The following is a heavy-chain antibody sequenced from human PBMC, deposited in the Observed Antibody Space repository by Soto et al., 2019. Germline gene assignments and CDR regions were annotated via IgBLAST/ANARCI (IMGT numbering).Heavy chain of an antibody. CDR3: ARDRNYYDSSGYHPIDY. V-gene: IGHV3-30-3*01. CDR1: GFTFSSYA. CDR2: ISYDGSNK. J-gene: IGHJ4*02. Sequence: PGGSLRLSCAASGFTFSSYAMHWVRQAPGKGLEWVAVISYDGSNKYYADSVKGRFTISRDNSKNTLYLQMNSLRAEDTAVYYCARDRNYYDSSGYHPIDYWGQGTLVTVSS. D-gene: IGHD3-22*01.